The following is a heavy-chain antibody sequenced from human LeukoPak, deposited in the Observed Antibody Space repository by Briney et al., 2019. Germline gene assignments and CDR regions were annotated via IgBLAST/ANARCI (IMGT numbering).Heavy chain of an antibody. CDR3: ARRSSGYYFDY. CDR1: GFTVSSNY. V-gene: IGHV3-48*03. CDR2: ISSSGSTT. D-gene: IGHD6-19*01. J-gene: IGHJ4*02. Sequence: PGGSLRLSCAASGFTVSSNYMNWVRQAPGKGLEWVSYISSSGSTTYYADSVKGRFTISRDNAKNSLYLQINSLRAEDTAVYYCARRSSGYYFDYWGQGTLVTVSS.